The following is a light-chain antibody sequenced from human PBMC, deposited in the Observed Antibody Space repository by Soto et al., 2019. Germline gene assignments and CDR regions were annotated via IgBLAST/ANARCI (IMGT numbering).Light chain of an antibody. CDR1: QSVLSSSNNKNS. Sequence: DILLTQSPDSLAASLGERATINCKSSQSVLSSSNNKNSIAWYQQKPGQPPRLLIYWASTRESGVPDRFSGSGSGTEFTLTISSLQSEDFAVYYCQQYNNWPQTFGQRTKVDIK. V-gene: IGKV4-1*01. CDR2: WAS. CDR3: QQYNNWPQT. J-gene: IGKJ1*01.